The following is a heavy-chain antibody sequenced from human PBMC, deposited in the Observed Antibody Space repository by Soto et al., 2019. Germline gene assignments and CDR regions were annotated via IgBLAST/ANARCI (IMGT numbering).Heavy chain of an antibody. V-gene: IGHV3-30-3*01. CDR1: GFTFSSYA. Sequence: QVQLVESGGGVVQPGRSLRLSCAASGFTFSSYAMHWVRQAPGKGLEWVAVISYDGSNKYYADSVKGRFTISRDNSKNTLYLQMNSLRAEDTAVYYCARDASGWYFDLWGRGTLVTVSS. J-gene: IGHJ2*01. CDR3: ARDASGWYFDL. D-gene: IGHD3-3*01. CDR2: ISYDGSNK.